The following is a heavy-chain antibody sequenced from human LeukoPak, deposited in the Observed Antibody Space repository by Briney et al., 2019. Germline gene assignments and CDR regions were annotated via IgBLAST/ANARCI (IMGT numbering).Heavy chain of an antibody. Sequence: SVTVSCKASGGTFSSYAISWVRQAPGQGLEWMGRIIPILGIANYAQKFQGRVTITADKSTSTAYMELSSLRSEDTAVYYCASAPNYGDYVSGWFDPWGQGTLVTVSS. CDR2: IIPILGIA. CDR3: ASAPNYGDYVSGWFDP. V-gene: IGHV1-69*04. D-gene: IGHD4-17*01. CDR1: GGTFSSYA. J-gene: IGHJ5*02.